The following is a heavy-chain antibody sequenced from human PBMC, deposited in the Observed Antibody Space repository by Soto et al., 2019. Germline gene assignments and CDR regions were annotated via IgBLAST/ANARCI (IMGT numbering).Heavy chain of an antibody. CDR1: GFPFSSSD. V-gene: IGHV3-30*03. J-gene: IGHJ6*03. CDR3: ASRGDPYYYYYMDV. CDR2: ISYDGSNK. Sequence: GGSLTLSCATSGFPFSSSDMHWVRQAPGKGLEWVAVISYDGSNKYYADSVKGRFTISRDNSKNTLYLQMNSLRAEDTAVYYCASRGDPYYYYYMDVWGKGT.